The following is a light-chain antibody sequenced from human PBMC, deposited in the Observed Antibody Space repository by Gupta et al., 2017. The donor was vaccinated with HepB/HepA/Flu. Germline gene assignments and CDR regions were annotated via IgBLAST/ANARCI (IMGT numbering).Light chain of an antibody. V-gene: IGKV2D-29*01. CDR3: EQTIQLPWT. J-gene: IGKJ1*01. Sequence: DIVMTQTPISLSVTPGQPASISCKSSQSRLDSNGKTYLFWYLQKAGQPPHLLIYEVFNRFSGVPDRFSGRGSGTEFTLKISRGEAEDVGVYYCEQTIQLPWTFGQGTKVEIK. CDR1: QSRLDSNGKTY. CDR2: EVF.